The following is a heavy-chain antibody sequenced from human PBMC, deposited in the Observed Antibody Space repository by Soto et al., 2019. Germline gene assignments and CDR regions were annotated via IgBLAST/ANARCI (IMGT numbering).Heavy chain of an antibody. J-gene: IGHJ5*02. Sequence: EVQLVESGGGLIQPGGSLRLSCAASGFTVSSNYMSWVRQAPGKGLEWISFIYGVDTTYYADSVKGRFTISRDNSKNTLYLQMNSLRAEDTAVYYCARVNPPYPWGQGTLVTVSS. CDR2: IYGVDTT. V-gene: IGHV3-53*01. CDR1: GFTVSSNY. CDR3: ARVNPPYP.